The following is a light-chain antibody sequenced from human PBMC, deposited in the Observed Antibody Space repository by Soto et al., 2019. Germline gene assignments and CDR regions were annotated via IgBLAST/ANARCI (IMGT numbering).Light chain of an antibody. Sequence: QSALTQPASVSGSPGHSITISCTGTSSDVGGYNFVSWYQQHPGKAPKLMIYDVTNRPSGVSNRFSGSKSGNTASLTISGLQAEDEADYYCSSYTSISTDVFGTGTKLTVL. CDR2: DVT. J-gene: IGLJ1*01. CDR3: SSYTSISTDV. V-gene: IGLV2-14*01. CDR1: SSDVGGYNF.